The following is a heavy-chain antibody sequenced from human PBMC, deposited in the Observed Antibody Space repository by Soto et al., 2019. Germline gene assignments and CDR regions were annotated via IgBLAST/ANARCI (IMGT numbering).Heavy chain of an antibody. CDR3: AREVSGGSGYYFDY. CDR1: GFTFSSYG. CDR2: IWYDGSNK. D-gene: IGHD2-15*01. Sequence: PGGSLRLSCAASGFTFSSYGMHWVRQAPGKGLEWVAVIWYDGSNKYYADSVKGRFTISRDNSKNTLYLQMNSLRAEDTAVYYCAREVSGGSGYYFDYWGQGTLVTVSS. V-gene: IGHV3-33*01. J-gene: IGHJ4*02.